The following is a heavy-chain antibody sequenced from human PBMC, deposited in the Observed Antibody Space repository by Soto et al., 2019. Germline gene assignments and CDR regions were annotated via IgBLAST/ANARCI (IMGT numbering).Heavy chain of an antibody. CDR3: ARDSRTGCSSTDCYMS. CDR1: VGSISSCY. CDR2: FHDSGFT. V-gene: IGHV4-59*12. J-gene: IGHJ5*02. Sequence: SEPLSLTCTVSVGSISSCYWGWIRQRPVKGLEWIGYFHDSGFTNYNPSLKSRVTMSVDKSNNQFSLNLMSVTAADTATYYCARDSRTGCSSTDCYMSWGRGILVTVSS. D-gene: IGHD2-2*01.